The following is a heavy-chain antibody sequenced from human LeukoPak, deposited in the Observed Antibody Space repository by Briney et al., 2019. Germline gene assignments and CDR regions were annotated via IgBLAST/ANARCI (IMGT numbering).Heavy chain of an antibody. CDR2: INPKSGET. D-gene: IGHD2-2*01. Sequence: GASVKVSCKASGYTFTVYYMHWIRQAPGQGLEWMGWINPKSGETNYAQKFQGRVTMTRDTSISTAYMELSRLRSDDTAVYYCARARYCSSTSCPPDYWGQGTLVTVSS. V-gene: IGHV1-2*02. CDR3: ARARYCSSTSCPPDY. CDR1: GYTFTVYY. J-gene: IGHJ4*02.